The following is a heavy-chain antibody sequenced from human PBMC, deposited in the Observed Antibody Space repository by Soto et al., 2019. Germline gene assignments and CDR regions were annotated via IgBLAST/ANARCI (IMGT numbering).Heavy chain of an antibody. Sequence: PGGSLRLSCAASGFTFSSYAMHWVRQAPGKGLEWVAVISYDGSNKYYADSVKGRFTISRDNSKNTPYLQMNSLRAEDTAVYYCARDSGSYPSLLFDYWGQGTLVTVSS. D-gene: IGHD1-26*01. J-gene: IGHJ4*02. V-gene: IGHV3-30-3*01. CDR1: GFTFSSYA. CDR3: ARDSGSYPSLLFDY. CDR2: ISYDGSNK.